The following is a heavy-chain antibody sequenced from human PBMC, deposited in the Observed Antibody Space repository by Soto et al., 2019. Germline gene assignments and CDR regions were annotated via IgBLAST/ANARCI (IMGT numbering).Heavy chain of an antibody. D-gene: IGHD2-8*02. CDR3: ARDKITGLFDY. CDR1: GGSFSGYS. V-gene: IGHV4-34*01. CDR2: INHSGST. J-gene: IGHJ4*02. Sequence: QVQLQQWGAGLLKPSETLSLTCAVYGGSFSGYSWTWIRQPPGTGLEWIGEINHSGSTNYNPSLKSRVTISVDTSKYQFSLKLTSVTAADPAVYYCARDKITGLFDYWGQGALVTVSS.